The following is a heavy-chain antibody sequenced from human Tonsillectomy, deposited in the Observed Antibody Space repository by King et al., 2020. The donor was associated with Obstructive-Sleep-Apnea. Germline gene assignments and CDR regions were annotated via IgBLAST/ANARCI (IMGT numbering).Heavy chain of an antibody. CDR1: GGSISGYY. D-gene: IGHD3-22*01. J-gene: IGHJ4*02. Sequence: QLQESGPGLVKPSETLSLTCTVSGGSISGYYWSWIRQPTGKGLEWIGYIYYSGNSNSNPSLKSRVTISLDTSKNQFSLRLRSVTAADTAVYYCARVWFYDTSLVPDYWGQGTLVTVSS. V-gene: IGHV4-59*01. CDR3: ARVWFYDTSLVPDY. CDR2: IYYSGNS.